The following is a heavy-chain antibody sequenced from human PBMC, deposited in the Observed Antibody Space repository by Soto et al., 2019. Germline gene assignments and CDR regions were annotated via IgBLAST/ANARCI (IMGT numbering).Heavy chain of an antibody. J-gene: IGHJ5*02. Sequence: SETLSLTCTVSGGSLNSYYWTWIRQSPGKGLEWIGYVSSTGSTNYNPSLKSRVILSLDTSTSEASLSLTSVTAADAAVYFCARFSPPRKSYDSNPGWFDPWGQGIMVTVSS. CDR3: ARFSPPRKSYDSNPGWFDP. CDR1: GGSLNSYY. V-gene: IGHV4-59*01. CDR2: VSSTGST. D-gene: IGHD3-22*01.